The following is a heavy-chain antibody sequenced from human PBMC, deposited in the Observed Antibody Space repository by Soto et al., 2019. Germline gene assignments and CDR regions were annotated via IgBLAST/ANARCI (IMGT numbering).Heavy chain of an antibody. J-gene: IGHJ4*02. CDR2: IRSKAYGGTT. D-gene: IGHD3-3*01. Sequence: GVKFGDYAISWFRQATGKGLEWVGFIRSKAYGGTTEYAASVKGRFTISRDDSKSIDYLQMNSLKTEDTAVYYCTRDPWDYYGFWSGYEAPFDYRGEGTLVT. CDR1: GVKFGDYA. CDR3: TRDPWDYYGFWSGYEAPFDY. V-gene: IGHV3-49*03.